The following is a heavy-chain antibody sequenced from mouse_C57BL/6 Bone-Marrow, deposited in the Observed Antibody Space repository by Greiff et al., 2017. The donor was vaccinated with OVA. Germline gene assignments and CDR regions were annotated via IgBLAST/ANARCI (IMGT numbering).Heavy chain of an antibody. CDR3: ARGLGYSNDAMDY. J-gene: IGHJ4*01. CDR2: ISNGGGST. CDR1: GFTFSDYY. Sequence: EVHLVESGGGLVQPGGSLKLSCAASGFTFSDYYMYWVRQTPEKRLEWVAYISNGGGSTYYPDTVKGRFTISRDNAKNTLYLQMSRLKSEDTAMYYCARGLGYSNDAMDYWGQGTSVTVSS. V-gene: IGHV5-12*01. D-gene: IGHD2-5*01.